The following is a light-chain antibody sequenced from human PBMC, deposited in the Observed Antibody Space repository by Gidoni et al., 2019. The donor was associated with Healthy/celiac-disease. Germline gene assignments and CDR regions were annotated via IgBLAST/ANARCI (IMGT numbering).Light chain of an antibody. Sequence: DIVMTQSPLSLPVTPGEPASISCRSSQSLLHSNGYSYLDWYLQKPGQSPQLLIYLGSNRASGVPDRFSGSGSGTDFTLKISRVEAEDVGVYYCMQALQTPFTFXPXTKVDIK. J-gene: IGKJ3*01. CDR3: MQALQTPFT. V-gene: IGKV2-28*01. CDR1: QSLLHSNGYSY. CDR2: LGS.